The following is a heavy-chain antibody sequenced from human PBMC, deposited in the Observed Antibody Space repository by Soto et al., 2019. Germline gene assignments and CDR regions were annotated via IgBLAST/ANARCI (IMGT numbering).Heavy chain of an antibody. Sequence: PCVSLRLSCAASGVTFISYAVSWVRQAPGKGLEWVSAISGSGGSTYYADSVKGRFTISRDNSKNTLYLQMNSLRAEDTAVYYCAKSRPGTRVPAADYCGQGTLVTV. CDR2: ISGSGGST. J-gene: IGHJ4*02. CDR1: GVTFISYA. V-gene: IGHV3-23*01. D-gene: IGHD2-2*01. CDR3: AKSRPGTRVPAADY.